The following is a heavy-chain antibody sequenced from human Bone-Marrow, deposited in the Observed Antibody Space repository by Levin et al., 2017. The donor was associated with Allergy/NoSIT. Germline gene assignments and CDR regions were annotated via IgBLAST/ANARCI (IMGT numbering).Heavy chain of an antibody. D-gene: IGHD6-19*01. J-gene: IGHJ3*02. CDR2: IYFDGSKT. Sequence: GGSLRLSCAASGFPFSAYGMHWIRQGPGKGLEWVAFIYFDGSKTYYADSVEGRFTISRDNSKNTVYLQMDSLSGDDTAVYYCARDPAVAAVSFDIWGQGTMVTVSS. V-gene: IGHV3-33*01. CDR1: GFPFSAYG. CDR3: ARDPAVAAVSFDI.